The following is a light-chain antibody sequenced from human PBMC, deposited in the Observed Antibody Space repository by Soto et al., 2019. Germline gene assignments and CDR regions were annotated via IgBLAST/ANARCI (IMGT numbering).Light chain of an antibody. J-gene: IGLJ1*01. CDR1: SSDIGGYNF. CDR2: DVG. V-gene: IGLV2-14*01. Sequence: QSALTQPASVSGSPGQSITIACTGTSSDIGGYNFVSWYQQHPGKAPKLLIYDVGNRPSRVSNPFSGFKSGNTASLTISGLQGEDEAHYYCNSYRTGSTYVFGTGTQLTVL. CDR3: NSYRTGSTYV.